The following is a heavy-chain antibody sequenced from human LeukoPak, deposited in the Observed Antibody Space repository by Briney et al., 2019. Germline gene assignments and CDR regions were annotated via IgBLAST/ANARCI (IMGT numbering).Heavy chain of an antibody. D-gene: IGHD1-26*01. Sequence: QPGGSLRLSCAASGFTFSSYEMNWVRQAPGKGLEWVSYISSSGSTIYYADSVKGRFTISRDNAKNSLYLQMNSLRAEDTAVYYCARAEGATSFDYWGQGTLVTVSS. CDR1: GFTFSSYE. V-gene: IGHV3-48*03. J-gene: IGHJ4*02. CDR3: ARAEGATSFDY. CDR2: ISSSGSTI.